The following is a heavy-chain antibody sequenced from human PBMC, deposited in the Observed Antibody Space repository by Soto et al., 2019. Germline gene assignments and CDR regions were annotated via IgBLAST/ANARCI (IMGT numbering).Heavy chain of an antibody. CDR2: VNPADSES. D-gene: IGHD2-15*01. J-gene: IGHJ3*01. V-gene: IGHV5-51*01. CDR1: GYKFTTNW. Sequence: GESLKLSCKGSGYKFTTNWFGWVRQMPGKGLEWMGVVNPADSESRYSSFFQGLVTMSADKSTSTAYFLWRSLNASDIAMYFCVRHAARKDSASHAWGHGPRVTV. CDR3: VRHAARKDSASHA.